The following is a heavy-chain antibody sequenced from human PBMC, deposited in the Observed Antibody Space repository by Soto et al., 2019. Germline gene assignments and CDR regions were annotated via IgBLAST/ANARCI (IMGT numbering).Heavy chain of an antibody. D-gene: IGHD3-22*01. CDR3: ARFAEVVVVITANYFDY. Sequence: QVQLVESGGGVVQPGRSLRLSCAASGFTFSSYAMHWVRQAPGKGLEWVAVISYDGSNKYYADSVKGRFTISRDNSKNTQYLQMNSLRAEDTAVYYCARFAEVVVVITANYFDYWGQGTLVTVSS. J-gene: IGHJ4*02. V-gene: IGHV3-30-3*01. CDR2: ISYDGSNK. CDR1: GFTFSSYA.